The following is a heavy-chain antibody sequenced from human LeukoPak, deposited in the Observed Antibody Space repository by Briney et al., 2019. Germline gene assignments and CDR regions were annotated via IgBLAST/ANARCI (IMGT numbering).Heavy chain of an antibody. CDR3: ARGYYYRT. D-gene: IGHD3-10*01. CDR1: GGSVGTDNSY. V-gene: IGHV4-61*02. CDR2: IYADGSS. J-gene: IGHJ4*02. Sequence: SETLSLTCTVSGGSVGTDNSYWNWIRQPAGKGLEWIGRIYADGSSTYNPSLKSRVTILIDTSKDQFSLRLSSMTAADTAVYYCARGYYYRTWGQGTLVTVSS.